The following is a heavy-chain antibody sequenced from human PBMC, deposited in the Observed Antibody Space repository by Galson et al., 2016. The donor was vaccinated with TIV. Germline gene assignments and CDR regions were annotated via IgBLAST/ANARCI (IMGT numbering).Heavy chain of an antibody. J-gene: IGHJ6*02. CDR2: ISWNSANR. CDR1: GFTFDDYA. D-gene: IGHD4-23*01. Sequence: SLRLSCAASGFTFDDYAMHWVRQPPGKGLEWVSGISWNSANRGYSNSVQGRFSISRDNAKNSLYLQMNSLGAEDTALYYCAKARIRDYGGNGHYYYYGMDVWGQGTTVTVSS. V-gene: IGHV3-9*01. CDR3: AKARIRDYGGNGHYYYYGMDV.